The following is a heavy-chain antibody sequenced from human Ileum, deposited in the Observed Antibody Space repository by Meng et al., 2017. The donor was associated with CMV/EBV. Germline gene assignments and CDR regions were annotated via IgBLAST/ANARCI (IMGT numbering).Heavy chain of an antibody. Sequence: SGFSFRNYAMSWVRQAQGKRLEWVSTTSGDGSHTYSAESVKGRFTISRDNSKNTVYLQMNSLRAEDTAVYYCVKFAGWGMGHYYFDSWGQGTLVTVSS. D-gene: IGHD1-26*01. CDR1: GFSFRNYA. CDR2: TSGDGSHT. CDR3: VKFAGWGMGHYYFDS. V-gene: IGHV3-23*01. J-gene: IGHJ4*02.